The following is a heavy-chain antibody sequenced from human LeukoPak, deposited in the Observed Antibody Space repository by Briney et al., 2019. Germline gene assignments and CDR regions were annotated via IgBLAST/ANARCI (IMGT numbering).Heavy chain of an antibody. CDR2: IYSSGST. D-gene: IGHD4-17*01. CDR1: GGSISSYY. Sequence: PSETLSLTCTVSGGSISSYYWSWIRQPAGKGLEWIGRIYSSGSTNYNPSLKSRVTISVGTSKNQFSLKLSSVTAADTAVYYCARDSSYGGFDYWGQGTLVTVSS. V-gene: IGHV4-4*07. CDR3: ARDSSYGGFDY. J-gene: IGHJ4*02.